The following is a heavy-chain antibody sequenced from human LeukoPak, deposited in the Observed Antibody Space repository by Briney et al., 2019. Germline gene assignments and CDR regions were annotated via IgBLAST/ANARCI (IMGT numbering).Heavy chain of an antibody. CDR2: IYYSGST. CDR3: ARSTDTVVSSNIYYFDS. J-gene: IGHJ4*02. Sequence: SETLSLTCTVPGGSITSYYWNWIRQHPGKGLEWIGFIYYSGSTDYSPSLKSRATISVDTSKKQFSLKLSSVTAADTAVYYCARSTDTVVSSNIYYFDSWGQGTLVTVSS. V-gene: IGHV4-59*06. D-gene: IGHD2-2*01. CDR1: GGSITSYY.